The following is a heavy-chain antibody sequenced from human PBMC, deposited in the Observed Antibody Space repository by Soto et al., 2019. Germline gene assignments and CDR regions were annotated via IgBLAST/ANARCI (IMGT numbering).Heavy chain of an antibody. D-gene: IGHD5-12*01. CDR1: GYSFTSYW. CDR2: IYPGDSDT. Sequence: PGESLKSSCKGSGYSFTSYWIGWVRQMPGKGLEWMGIIYPGDSDTRYSPSFQGQVTMTTDTSTSTVHMEVRSLRSDDTAVYYCAREGVAPYYYYGMDVWGQGTPVTVSS. J-gene: IGHJ6*02. V-gene: IGHV5-51*01. CDR3: AREGVAPYYYYGMDV.